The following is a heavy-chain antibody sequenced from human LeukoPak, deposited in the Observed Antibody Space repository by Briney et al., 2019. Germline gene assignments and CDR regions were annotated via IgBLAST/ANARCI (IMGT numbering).Heavy chain of an antibody. J-gene: IGHJ6*03. CDR3: ARRYFDYMDV. CDR2: INPSGGST. CDR1: GYTFTSYF. V-gene: IGHV1-46*01. D-gene: IGHD3-9*01. Sequence: GASVKVSCKASGYTFTSYFMHWVRQAPGQGLEWMGIINPSGGSTSYAQKFQGRVTMTRDMSTSTVYMELSSLRSEDTAVYYCARRYFDYMDVWGKGTTVTVSS.